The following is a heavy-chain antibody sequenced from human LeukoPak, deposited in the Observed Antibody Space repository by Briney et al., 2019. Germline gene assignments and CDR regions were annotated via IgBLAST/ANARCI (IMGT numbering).Heavy chain of an antibody. V-gene: IGHV3-23*01. CDR2: ISGSGGST. CDR1: GFTFSSYA. D-gene: IGHD5-18*01. Sequence: GGSLRLSCAASGFTFSSYAMSWVRQAPGKGLEWVSAISGSGGSTYYADSVKGRFTISGDNSKNTLYLQMNSLRAEDTAVYYCARRGHGYGSPFDYWGQGTLVTVSS. CDR3: ARRGHGYGSPFDY. J-gene: IGHJ4*02.